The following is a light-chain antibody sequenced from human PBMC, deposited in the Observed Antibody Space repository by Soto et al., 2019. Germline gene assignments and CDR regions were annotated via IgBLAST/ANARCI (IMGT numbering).Light chain of an antibody. CDR2: GAS. CDR1: QSVSNN. J-gene: IGKJ4*01. V-gene: IGKV3-15*01. Sequence: EIVMTQSPATLSVSPGERATLSCRASQSVSNNLAWYQQQPGQAPRLLIYGASTRATGFPARFSGSGSGTELTLTISSLQSEDFAVYYCQQYNNWPLTFGGGTKVDIK. CDR3: QQYNNWPLT.